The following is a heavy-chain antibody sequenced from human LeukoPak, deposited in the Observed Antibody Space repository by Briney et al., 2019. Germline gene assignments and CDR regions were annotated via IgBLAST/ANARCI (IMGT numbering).Heavy chain of an antibody. CDR3: AREYSACFYY. Sequence: SQTLSLTCVISGDSVSSNSAVWNWVRQSPSRGLEWLGRTYSRSKWYHDYAVSVQGRVTITPDPSKTQFSLQLNSVTPEDTAVYYCAREYSACFYYWGQGILVTVSS. CDR1: GDSVSSNSAV. V-gene: IGHV6-1*01. D-gene: IGHD2-15*01. J-gene: IGHJ4*02. CDR2: TYSRSKWYH.